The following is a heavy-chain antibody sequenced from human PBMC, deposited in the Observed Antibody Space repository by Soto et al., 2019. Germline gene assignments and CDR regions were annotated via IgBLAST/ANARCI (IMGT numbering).Heavy chain of an antibody. Sequence: EVQLWEAGGGLGQPGGSLRISCAASGFTFSRYAMNWVRQAPGKGLEWVSSISYSDHSTYYADSVKGRFTISRDNSKDKLYLPMNNLRAEDTAVYYGARRGGSNGWGNCDSWGQGTLVSVSS. J-gene: IGHJ4*02. CDR3: ARRGGSNGWGNCDS. CDR2: ISYSDHST. D-gene: IGHD6-19*01. CDR1: GFTFSRYA. V-gene: IGHV3-23*01.